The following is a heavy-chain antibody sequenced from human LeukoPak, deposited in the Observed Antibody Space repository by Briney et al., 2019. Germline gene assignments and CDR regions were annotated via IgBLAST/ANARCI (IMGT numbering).Heavy chain of an antibody. V-gene: IGHV1-69*05. CDR2: IIPIFGTA. CDR3: ARDLGAAATIN. CDR1: GGTFSSYA. D-gene: IGHD6-13*01. J-gene: IGHJ4*02. Sequence: ASVKVSCKASGGTFSSYAISWVRQAPGQGLEWMGGIIPIFGTANYAQKSQGRVTITTDDPTSKAYMELSSLRSEDTAVYYCARDLGAAATINWGQGTLVTVSS.